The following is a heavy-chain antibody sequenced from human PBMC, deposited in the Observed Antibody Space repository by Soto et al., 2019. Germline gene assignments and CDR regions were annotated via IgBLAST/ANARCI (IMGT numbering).Heavy chain of an antibody. CDR1: GFTFSSYA. CDR2: ISATGGST. J-gene: IGHJ6*02. V-gene: IGHV3-23*01. CDR3: AKDLYDSYGMDV. D-gene: IGHD3-16*01. Sequence: EVQLLESGGGLVQPGWSLRLSCAASGFTFSSYAMSWVRQAPGRGLEWVSSISATGGSTHYADSVKARFTISRDYSKKKLYLQMNSLRAEDTAIYYCAKDLYDSYGMDVWGQGTTVTVSS.